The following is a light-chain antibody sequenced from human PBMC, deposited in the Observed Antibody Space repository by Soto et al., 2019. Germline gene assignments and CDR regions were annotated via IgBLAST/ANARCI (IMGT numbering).Light chain of an antibody. CDR3: QQYNNWPPPIT. Sequence: EILMTQSPVTLSVSPGERATLSCRASQSVSSNLAWYQQKPGQAPSLLIYGASTRATGIPARFSGSGSGTEFTLTISSLQSEDFAVYYCQQYNNWPPPITFGQGTRLEIK. J-gene: IGKJ5*01. CDR2: GAS. V-gene: IGKV3D-15*01. CDR1: QSVSSN.